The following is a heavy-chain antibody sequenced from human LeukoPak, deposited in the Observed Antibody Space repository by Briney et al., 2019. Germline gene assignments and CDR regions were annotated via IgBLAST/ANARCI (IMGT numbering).Heavy chain of an antibody. CDR2: IKQDGSET. CDR3: ARDPLEWAKRAFDI. Sequence: GGSLRLSCAASGFTVSAYWMSWVRQAPGKGLEWVANIKQDGSETNYVESVKGRFTISRDNAKNLMFLRINSLRAEDTAVYYCARDPLEWAKRAFDIWGQGAVVTVSS. V-gene: IGHV3-7*01. CDR1: GFTVSAYW. J-gene: IGHJ3*02. D-gene: IGHD3-3*01.